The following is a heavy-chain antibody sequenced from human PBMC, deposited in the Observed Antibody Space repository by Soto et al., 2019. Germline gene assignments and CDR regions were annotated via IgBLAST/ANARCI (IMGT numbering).Heavy chain of an antibody. V-gene: IGHV3-15*07. CDR2: IKSKTDGGTT. CDR1: GFTFSNAW. D-gene: IGHD3-3*01. Sequence: GGSLRLSCAASGFTFSNAWMNWVRQAPGKGLEWVGRIKSKTDGGTTDYAAPVKGRFTISRDDSKNTLYLQMNSLKTEDTAVYYCTTGPLEWLGVGMDVWGQGTTVTVSS. CDR3: TTGPLEWLGVGMDV. J-gene: IGHJ6*02.